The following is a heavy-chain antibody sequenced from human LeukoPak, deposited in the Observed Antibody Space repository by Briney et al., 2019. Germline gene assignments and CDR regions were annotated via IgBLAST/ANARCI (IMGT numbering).Heavy chain of an antibody. V-gene: IGHV3-7*01. Sequence: GGSLRLSCAASGFTFSSYWMSWVRQAPGKGLEWVANIKQDGSEKYYVDSVKGRFTISRDNAKNSLYLQMNSLRAEDTAVYYCARSKRTLSLAAAAPYDYWGQGTLVTVSS. D-gene: IGHD6-13*01. CDR3: ARSKRTLSLAAAAPYDY. CDR2: IKQDGSEK. CDR1: GFTFSSYW. J-gene: IGHJ4*02.